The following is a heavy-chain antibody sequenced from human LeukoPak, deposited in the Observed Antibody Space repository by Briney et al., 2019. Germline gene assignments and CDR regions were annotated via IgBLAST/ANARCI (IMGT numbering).Heavy chain of an antibody. CDR2: IYYSGST. J-gene: IGHJ4*02. CDR3: AREGGYSYGLDY. CDR1: GGSISSYY. V-gene: IGHV4-59*01. Sequence: PSETLSLTCTVSGGSISSYYWSWIRQPPGKGLEWIGYIYYSGSTNYNPSLKSRVTISVDTSKNQFSLKLSSVTAADTAVYYCAREGGYSYGLDYWGQGTLVTVSS. D-gene: IGHD5-18*01.